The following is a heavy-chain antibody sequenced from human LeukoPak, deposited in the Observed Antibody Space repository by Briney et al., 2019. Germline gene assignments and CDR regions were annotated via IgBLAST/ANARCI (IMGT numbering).Heavy chain of an antibody. CDR2: INSGSSTI. V-gene: IGHV3-48*02. CDR3: ARTRSKVGTPTFDY. D-gene: IGHD4-23*01. CDR1: GFTFSDYS. Sequence: GGSLRLSCAASGFTFSDYSMNWVRQAPGKGLEWVSYINSGSSTIYYVDSVEGRFTISRDNAMNSLYLQMNSLRDEDTAVYHCARTRSKVGTPTFDYWGQGTLVTVSS. J-gene: IGHJ4*02.